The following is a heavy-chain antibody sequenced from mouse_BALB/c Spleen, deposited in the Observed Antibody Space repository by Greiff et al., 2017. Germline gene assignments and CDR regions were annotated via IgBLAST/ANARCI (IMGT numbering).Heavy chain of an antibody. CDR1: GFTFSSFG. V-gene: IGHV5-17*02. CDR2: ISSGSSTI. CDR3: ARSGGVVEGYAMDY. D-gene: IGHD1-1*01. J-gene: IGHJ4*01. Sequence: EVQRVESGGGLVQPGGSRKLSCAASGFTFSSFGMHWVRQAPEKGLEWVAYISSGSSTIYYADTVKGRFTISRDNPKNTLFLQMTSLRSEDTAMYYCARSGGVVEGYAMDYWGQGTSVTVSS.